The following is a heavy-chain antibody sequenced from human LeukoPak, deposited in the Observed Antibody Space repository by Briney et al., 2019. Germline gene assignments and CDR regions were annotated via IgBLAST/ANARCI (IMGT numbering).Heavy chain of an antibody. CDR2: INHSGST. D-gene: IGHD3-22*01. Sequence: SETLSLTCAVYGGSFSGYYWSWIRQPPGKGLEWIGEINHSGSTNYNPSLKSRVTISVDTSKNQFSLKLSSVTAADTAVYYCARGTLYRGGYYPYYYYGMDVWGQGTLVTVSS. CDR3: ARGTLYRGGYYPYYYYGMDV. J-gene: IGHJ6*02. CDR1: GGSFSGYY. V-gene: IGHV4-34*01.